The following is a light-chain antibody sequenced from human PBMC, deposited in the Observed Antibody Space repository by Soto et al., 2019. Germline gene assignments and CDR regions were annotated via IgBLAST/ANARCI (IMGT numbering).Light chain of an antibody. J-gene: IGLJ3*02. Sequence: QSVLTQSPSASASLGASVKLTCTLSSGHSSYAIAWHQQQPEKGPRYLMKLNSDGSHSKGDGIPDRFSGSSSGAERYLTISRLQSEVEADYYCQTWGTGTRGVFGGGTQLTVL. V-gene: IGLV4-69*01. CDR2: LNSDGSH. CDR1: SGHSSYA. CDR3: QTWGTGTRGV.